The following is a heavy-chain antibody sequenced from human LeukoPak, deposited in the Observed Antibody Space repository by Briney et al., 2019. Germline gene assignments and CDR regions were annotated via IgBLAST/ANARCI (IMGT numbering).Heavy chain of an antibody. CDR2: INPNSGGT. V-gene: IGHV1-2*02. J-gene: IGHJ4*02. D-gene: IGHD2-15*01. CDR3: ASGADVVVVAATQLPDY. Sequence: GASVKVSCKASGYTFTGYYMHWVRQAPGQGLEWMGWINPNSGGTNYAQKFQGRVTMTRDTSISTAYMELSRLRSDDTAVYYCASGADVVVVAATQLPDYWGQGTLVTVSS. CDR1: GYTFTGYY.